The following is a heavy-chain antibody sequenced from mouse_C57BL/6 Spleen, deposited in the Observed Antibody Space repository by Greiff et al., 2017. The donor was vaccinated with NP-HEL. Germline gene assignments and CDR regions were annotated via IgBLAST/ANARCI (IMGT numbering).Heavy chain of an antibody. CDR3: TRDRKGDAMDY. J-gene: IGHJ4*01. Sequence: DVQLQESGEGLVKPGGSLKLSCAASGFTFSSYAMSWVRQTPEKRLEWVAYISSGGDYIYYADTVKGRFTISRDNARNTLYLQMSSLKSEDTAMYYCTRDRKGDAMDYWGQGTSVTVSS. CDR1: GFTFSSYA. CDR2: ISSGGDYI. V-gene: IGHV5-9-1*02.